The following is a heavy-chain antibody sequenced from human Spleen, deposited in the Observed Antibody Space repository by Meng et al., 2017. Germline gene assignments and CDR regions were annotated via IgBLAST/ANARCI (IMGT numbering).Heavy chain of an antibody. D-gene: IGHD2-15*01. CDR3: ARQYLEAYSTLDAFDI. Sequence: SETLSLTCTVSGGSIDSSSSYWSWIRQPAGKGLEWIGRIYTSGSTNYSPSLKSRVTISVDTSKNQFSLRLSSVTAADTAFYYCARQYLEAYSTLDAFDIWGQGTMVTVSS. CDR1: GGSIDSSSSY. CDR2: IYTSGST. V-gene: IGHV4-61*02. J-gene: IGHJ3*02.